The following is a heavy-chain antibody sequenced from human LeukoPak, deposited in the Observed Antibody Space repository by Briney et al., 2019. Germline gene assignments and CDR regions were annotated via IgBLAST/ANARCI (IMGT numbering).Heavy chain of an antibody. CDR2: ISVNGAYT. J-gene: IGHJ4*02. CDR3: ARGQAYYYDSSGLTFDY. Sequence: QPGGSLRLSCAAKGFTFSKKVMFWVRQAPGKGLEYVSAISVNGAYTYYANSVKGRFTISRDNSKNTLYLQMDSLKPEDMAVYYCARGQAYYYDSSGLTFDYWGQGTLVTVSS. D-gene: IGHD3-22*01. V-gene: IGHV3-64*01. CDR1: GFTFSKKV.